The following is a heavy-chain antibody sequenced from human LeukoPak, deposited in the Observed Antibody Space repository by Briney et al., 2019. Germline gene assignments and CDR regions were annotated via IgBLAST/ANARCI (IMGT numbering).Heavy chain of an antibody. J-gene: IGHJ4*02. CDR1: GDSVSGNSAA. CDR2: TYYRSKWYN. V-gene: IGHV6-1*01. CDR3: ARGGPNRGYDWDYFDY. D-gene: IGHD5-12*01. Sequence: SQTLSLTCASSGDSVSGNSAAWNWIRQSPSRGLEWLGRTYYRSKWYNDYAVSVKSRITINPDTSKSQFSLQLNSVTPEDTAVYYCARGGPNRGYDWDYFDYWGQGTLVTVSS.